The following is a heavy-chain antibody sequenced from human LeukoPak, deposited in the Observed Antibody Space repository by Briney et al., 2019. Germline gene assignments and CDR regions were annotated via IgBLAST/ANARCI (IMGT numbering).Heavy chain of an antibody. V-gene: IGHV5-51*01. CDR1: GYIFTTYW. CDR2: IYPDDSDT. CDR3: ARQADYNLLTGYYKGHLDY. D-gene: IGHD3-9*01. Sequence: PGESLKFSCKASGYIFTTYWIAWVRQLPGKALEWMGIIYPDDSDTRYSPSFRGQVTISADKSISTAYLQWSSLRAPDTAVYYCARQADYNLLTGYYKGHLDYWGQGTLVTVSS. J-gene: IGHJ4*02.